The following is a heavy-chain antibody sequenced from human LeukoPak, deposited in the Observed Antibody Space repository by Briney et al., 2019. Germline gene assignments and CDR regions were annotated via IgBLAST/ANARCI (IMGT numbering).Heavy chain of an antibody. V-gene: IGHV4-59*01. CDR3: ARVAGGTTLIDY. D-gene: IGHD1-1*01. CDR1: GGSISSYY. J-gene: IGHJ4*02. Sequence: PSETLSLTCTVSGGSISSYYWSWIRQPPGKGLEWIGYIYYSGSTNYNPSLKSRVTMSVDTSKNQFSLKLSSVTAADTAVYYCARVAGGTTLIDYWGQGTLVTVSS. CDR2: IYYSGST.